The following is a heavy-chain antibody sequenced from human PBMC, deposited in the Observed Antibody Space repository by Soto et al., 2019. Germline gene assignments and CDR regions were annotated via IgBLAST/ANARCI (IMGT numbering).Heavy chain of an antibody. CDR1: GYTFTSYA. D-gene: IGHD4-17*01. Sequence: GASVKVSCKASGYTFTSYAMHWVRQAPGQRLEWMGWINAGNGNTKYSQKFKGRVTITRATSASTAYTELSSLRSEDTAVYYCARVSIFTPTVTRKYYYYYGMDVWGQGTTVTVSS. CDR3: ARVSIFTPTVTRKYYYYYGMDV. CDR2: INAGNGNT. J-gene: IGHJ6*02. V-gene: IGHV1-3*01.